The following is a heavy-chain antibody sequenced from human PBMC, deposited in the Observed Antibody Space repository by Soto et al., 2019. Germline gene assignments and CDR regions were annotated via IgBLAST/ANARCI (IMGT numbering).Heavy chain of an antibody. CDR2: IYYSGST. J-gene: IGHJ5*02. CDR1: GGSISSSSYY. V-gene: IGHV4-39*01. CDR3: ARHVWFGELLGSDWLDP. D-gene: IGHD3-10*01. Sequence: SETLSLTCTVSGGSISSSSYYWGWIRQPPGKGLEWIGSIYYSGSTYYNPSLKSRVTISVDTSKNQFSLKLSSVTAADTAVYYCARHVWFGELLGSDWLDPWGQGTLVTVSS.